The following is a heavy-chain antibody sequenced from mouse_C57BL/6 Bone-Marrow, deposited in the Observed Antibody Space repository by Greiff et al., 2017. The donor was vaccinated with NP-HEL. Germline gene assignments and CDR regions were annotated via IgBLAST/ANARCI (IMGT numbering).Heavy chain of an antibody. CDR1: GYTFTSYG. V-gene: IGHV1-81*01. Sequence: QVQLKQSGAELARPGASVKLSCKASGYTFTSYGISWVKQRTGQGLEWIGEIYPRSGNTYYNEKFKGKATLTADKSSSTAYMELRSLTSEDSAVYFCARPYYDPFAYWGQGTRVTVSA. CDR2: IYPRSGNT. J-gene: IGHJ3*01. D-gene: IGHD2-10*01. CDR3: ARPYYDPFAY.